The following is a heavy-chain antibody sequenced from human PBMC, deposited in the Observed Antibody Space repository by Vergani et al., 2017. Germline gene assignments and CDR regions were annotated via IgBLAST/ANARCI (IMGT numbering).Heavy chain of an antibody. V-gene: IGHV4-39*01. Sequence: QLQLQESGPGLVKPSATLSLTCSVSGASIRSSNYYWGWIRQPPGKGLEWIASIYYSGSTYYNPSLKSRVTISVDTSKNQFSLKLSSVTAADTAVYFCARHSTVEWLVKLGWIDPWGLGILVTVSS. J-gene: IGHJ5*02. CDR2: IYYSGST. CDR3: ARHSTVEWLVKLGWIDP. CDR1: GASIRSSNYY. D-gene: IGHD6-19*01.